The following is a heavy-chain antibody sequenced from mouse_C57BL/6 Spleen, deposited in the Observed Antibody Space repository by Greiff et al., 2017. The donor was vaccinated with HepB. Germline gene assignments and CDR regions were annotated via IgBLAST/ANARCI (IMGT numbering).Heavy chain of an antibody. CDR2: IDPSDSET. Sequence: VQLQQPGAELVRPGSSVKLSCKASGYTFTSYWMHWVKQRPIQGLEWIGNIDPSDSETHYNQKFKDKATLTVDKSSSTAYMQLSSLTSEDSAVYYCARLSDYDRAMDYWGQGTSVTVSS. D-gene: IGHD2-4*01. CDR1: GYTFTSYW. V-gene: IGHV1-52*01. CDR3: ARLSDYDRAMDY. J-gene: IGHJ4*01.